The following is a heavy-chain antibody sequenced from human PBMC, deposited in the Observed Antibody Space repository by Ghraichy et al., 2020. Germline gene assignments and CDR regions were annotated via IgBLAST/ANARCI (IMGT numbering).Heavy chain of an antibody. D-gene: IGHD5-18*01. CDR2: IYYSGST. V-gene: IGHV4-39*01. J-gene: IGHJ4*02. CDR3: ARHEEKRRQLWFSEPDY. Sequence: SETLSLTCTVSGGSISSSSYYWGWIRQPPGKGLEWIGSIYYSGSTYYNPSLKSRVTISVDTSKNQFSLKLSSVTAADTAVYYCARHEEKRRQLWFSEPDYWGQGTLVTVSS. CDR1: GGSISSSSYY.